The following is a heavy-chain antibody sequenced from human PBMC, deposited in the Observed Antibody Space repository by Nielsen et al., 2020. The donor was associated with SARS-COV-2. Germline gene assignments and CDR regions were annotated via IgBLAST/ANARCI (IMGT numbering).Heavy chain of an antibody. CDR2: ISVSGDIT. Sequence: GESLKISCAASGFSFSSFAMSWVRQAPGKGLEWVSGISVSGDITYYADSVKGRFTISRDNAKNALYLQMSSLRAEDTAEYYCANPWGSGWFYFDNWGQGTLVTVPA. CDR3: ANPWGSGWFYFDN. V-gene: IGHV3-23*01. D-gene: IGHD6-19*01. J-gene: IGHJ4*02. CDR1: GFSFSSFA.